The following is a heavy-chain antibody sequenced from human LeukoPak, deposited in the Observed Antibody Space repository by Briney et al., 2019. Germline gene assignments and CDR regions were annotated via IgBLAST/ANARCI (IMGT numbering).Heavy chain of an antibody. CDR1: GFTFSAYS. V-gene: IGHV3-48*04. J-gene: IGHJ6*03. CDR3: ARGQWLRYSLIYYYYYMDV. D-gene: IGHD6-19*01. Sequence: GGSLRLSCAASGFTFSAYSMNWVRQPPGKGLEWVSYISSSSTIYYADSVKGRFTISRDNAKNSLYLQMNSLRAEDTAVYYCARGQWLRYSLIYYYYYMDVWGKGTTVTVSS. CDR2: ISSSSTI.